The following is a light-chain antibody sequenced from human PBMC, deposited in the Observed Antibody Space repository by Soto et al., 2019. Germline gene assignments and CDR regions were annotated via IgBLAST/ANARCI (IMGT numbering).Light chain of an antibody. CDR3: SSYSSSGTLFV. CDR2: EVT. J-gene: IGLJ1*01. CDR1: ISDVGGHNY. V-gene: IGLV2-14*01. Sequence: QSPLTQPASVSGSPGQSNTVSCTGTISDVGGHNYVSWFQQHPGQAPKLLIYEVTTRPSGVSTRFSGSKSGNTASLTISGLQAEDEADYHCSSYSSSGTLFVFGTGTKFTVL.